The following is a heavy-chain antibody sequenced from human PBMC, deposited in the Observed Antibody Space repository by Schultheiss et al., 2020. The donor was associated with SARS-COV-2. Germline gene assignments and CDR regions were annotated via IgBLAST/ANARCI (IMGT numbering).Heavy chain of an antibody. CDR3: ARDRVVVVPAATSYYYYYGMDV. J-gene: IGHJ6*02. CDR1: GFSFSSYA. D-gene: IGHD2-2*01. CDR2: ISGSGDST. V-gene: IGHV3-23*01. Sequence: GGSLRLSCAASGFSFSSYAMSWVRQAPGKGLEWVSVISGSGDSTYYADSVKGRFTISRDNSKNMLYLQMNSLRAEDTAVYYCARDRVVVVPAATSYYYYYGMDVWGQGTTVTVSS.